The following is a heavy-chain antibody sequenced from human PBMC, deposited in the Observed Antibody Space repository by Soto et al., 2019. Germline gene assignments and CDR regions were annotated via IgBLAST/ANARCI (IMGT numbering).Heavy chain of an antibody. CDR1: GFNLGSYG. J-gene: IGHJ4*02. CDR2: ISFDGGNE. Sequence: VQLVESGGGVVQPGRSLRLSCATSGFNLGSYGIHWVRQAPGKGLEWVAVISFDGGNENYADSVKGRFTISRDNSKNTLFLHMSNLRAEDTAMYYCTIVRVADSALDHWGQGTLVTVSS. D-gene: IGHD3-10*02. CDR3: TIVRVADSALDH. V-gene: IGHV3-30*03.